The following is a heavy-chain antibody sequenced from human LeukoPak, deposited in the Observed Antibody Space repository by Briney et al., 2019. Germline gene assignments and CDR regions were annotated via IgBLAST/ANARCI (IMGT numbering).Heavy chain of an antibody. CDR1: GFTFSGYA. CDR3: VKTGDGAYYFDY. CDR2: ISSNGGST. J-gene: IGHJ4*02. D-gene: IGHD1-14*01. Sequence: PGGSLRLSCSASGFTFSGYAMHWVRQAPGKGLEYVSAISSNGGSTYYADSVKGRFTVSRDNSRNTLYFQMSSLRAEDTAVYYCVKTGDGAYYFDYWGPGTLVTVSS. V-gene: IGHV3-64*05.